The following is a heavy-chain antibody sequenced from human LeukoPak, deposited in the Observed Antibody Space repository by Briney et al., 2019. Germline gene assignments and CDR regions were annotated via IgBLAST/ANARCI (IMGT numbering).Heavy chain of an antibody. D-gene: IGHD2-21*02. V-gene: IGHV3-66*01. CDR3: ARVPYNCGGDCYGFDY. Sequence: GGSLRLSCAASGFTVSSSYMSWVRQAPGKGLEWVSVIYSGGSSYYADSVKGRFTISRDNSKNTLYLQMNSLRAEDTAVYYCARVPYNCGGDCYGFDYWGQGTLVTGSS. CDR2: IYSGGSS. J-gene: IGHJ4*02. CDR1: GFTVSSSY.